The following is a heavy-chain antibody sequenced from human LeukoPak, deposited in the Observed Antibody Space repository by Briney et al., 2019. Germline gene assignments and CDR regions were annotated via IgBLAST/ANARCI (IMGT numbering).Heavy chain of an antibody. CDR2: ISYDGSDK. Sequence: GGSLRLSCAASGFNFSNYRMLWVRQAPGKSLDWVALISYDGSDKYYSDSVKGRVTISRDNSKNTLYLQMNSLRAEDTALYYCAIMHPYYDGSGYWVQWGQGTLVTVSS. V-gene: IGHV3-30*07. CDR1: GFNFSNYR. CDR3: AIMHPYYDGSGYWVQ. D-gene: IGHD3-22*01. J-gene: IGHJ4*02.